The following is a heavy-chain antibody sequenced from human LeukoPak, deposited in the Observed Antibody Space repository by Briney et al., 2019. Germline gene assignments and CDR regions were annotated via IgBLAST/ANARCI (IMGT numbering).Heavy chain of an antibody. CDR3: ARVGAEWEPVSLYFDY. J-gene: IGHJ4*02. CDR1: GASISSGGYY. CDR2: IYYSGST. Sequence: SETLSLTCTVSGASISSGGYYWSWIRQHPGKGLESIGYIYYSGSTYYNPSLKSRVTISVDASKNQFSLKLSSVTAADTAVYYCARVGAEWEPVSLYFDYWGQGTLVTVSS. V-gene: IGHV4-31*03. D-gene: IGHD1-26*01.